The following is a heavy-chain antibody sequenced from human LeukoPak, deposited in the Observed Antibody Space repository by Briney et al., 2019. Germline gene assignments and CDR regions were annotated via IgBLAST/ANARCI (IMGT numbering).Heavy chain of an antibody. CDR1: GYTFTSYG. CDR2: LSAYNGNT. V-gene: IGHV1-18*01. D-gene: IGHD3-3*01. J-gene: IGHJ6*02. CDR3: ARWDGVVIGDYYYYGMDV. Sequence: ASVKVSCKASGYTFTSYGISWVRQAPGQELEWMGWLSAYNGNTNYAQKLQGRVTMTTDTSTSTAYMELRSLRSDDTAVYYCARWDGVVIGDYYYYGMDVWGQGTTVTVSS.